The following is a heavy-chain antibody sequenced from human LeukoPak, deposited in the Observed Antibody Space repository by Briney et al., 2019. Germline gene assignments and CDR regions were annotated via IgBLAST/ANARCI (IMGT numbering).Heavy chain of an antibody. CDR1: GDSISGYY. CDR2: IYYSGGT. Sequence: PSETLTLTCTVSGDSISGYYWSWIRQPPGKGLEWIGYIYYSGGTNYNPSLKSRVTISVDTSKNQFSLKLSSVTAADTAVYYCASSYYGSGSHTFDYWGQGTLVTVSS. J-gene: IGHJ4*02. CDR3: ASSYYGSGSHTFDY. D-gene: IGHD3-10*01. V-gene: IGHV4-59*08.